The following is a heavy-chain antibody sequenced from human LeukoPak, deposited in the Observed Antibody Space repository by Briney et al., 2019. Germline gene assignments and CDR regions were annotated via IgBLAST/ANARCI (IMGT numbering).Heavy chain of an antibody. CDR2: THYSGST. D-gene: IGHD1-7*01. Sequence: SETLSLTCTVSGGSISSGDFYWTWIRHNPGKGLEWIGYTHYSGSTYYNPSLKSRVTISVDTSKNQFSLKLSSVAAADTAVYYCAREVNWNSATLFFDCWGQETLVTVSS. V-gene: IGHV4-31*03. CDR3: AREVNWNSATLFFDC. J-gene: IGHJ4*02. CDR1: GGSISSGDFY.